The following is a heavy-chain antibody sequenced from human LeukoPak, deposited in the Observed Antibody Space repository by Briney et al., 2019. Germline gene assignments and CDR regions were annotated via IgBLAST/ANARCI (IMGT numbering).Heavy chain of an antibody. D-gene: IGHD3-10*01. CDR1: VFTFNTYG. CDR3: AKDRFSYDSGPSNWLDP. CDR2: IRYDGSNE. J-gene: IGHJ5*02. Sequence: GGSLRLSCVASVFTFNTYGMHWVRQAPGRGLEWVAFIRYDGSNEYYADSVKGRFTVSRDNSKNTLYLQMNSLRTEDTAVYYCAKDRFSYDSGPSNWLDPWGQGTLVTVSS. V-gene: IGHV3-30*02.